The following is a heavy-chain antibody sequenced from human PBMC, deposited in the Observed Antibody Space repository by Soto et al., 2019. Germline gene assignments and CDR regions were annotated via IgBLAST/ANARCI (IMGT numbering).Heavy chain of an antibody. CDR1: GFTFNRNA. CDR2: ITGNSAFT. V-gene: IGHV3-23*01. D-gene: IGHD3-16*01. J-gene: IGHJ3*01. CDR3: AKNRDYDYGAFDV. Sequence: PGGSLRLSCAGSGFTFNRNAMSWVRQAPGKGLEWVSGITGNSAFTYYADSVRGRFTTSRDNSKNTLYLQMNTLRVEDTAVYYCAKNRDYDYGAFDVWGQGTVVTVSS.